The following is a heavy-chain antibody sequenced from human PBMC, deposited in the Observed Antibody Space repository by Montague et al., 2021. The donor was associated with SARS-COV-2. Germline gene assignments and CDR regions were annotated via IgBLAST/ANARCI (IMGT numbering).Heavy chain of an antibody. V-gene: IGHV6-1*01. D-gene: IGHD6-13*01. J-gene: IGHJ6*02. CDR1: GDSVSSNSAA. CDR3: ASGRMVPYSSSWTTLYYYYGTDV. Sequence: CAISGDSVSSNSAAWNWIRQSPSRGLEWLGRTYYRSKWYNDYAVSVKRRITINPDTSKNQFSLQLNSVTPEDTAVYYCASGRMVPYSSSWTTLYYYYGTDVWGQGTTVTVSS. CDR2: TYYRSKWYN.